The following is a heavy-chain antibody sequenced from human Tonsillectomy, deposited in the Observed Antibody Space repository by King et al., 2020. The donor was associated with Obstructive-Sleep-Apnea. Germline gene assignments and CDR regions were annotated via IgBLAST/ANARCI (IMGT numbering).Heavy chain of an antibody. V-gene: IGHV4-4*02. CDR1: GGSISSNNW. D-gene: IGHD5-12*01. J-gene: IGHJ5*02. Sequence: QLQESGPGLVKPSGTLSLTCAVSGGSISSNNWWSWVRQPPGKGLEWIGEIYHSGSTDYNPSLKSRVTISIDKSKNQFSLKLSSVTAADTAVYYCATRGYSGSDSSDWFDPWGQGTLVTVSS. CDR3: ATRGYSGSDSSDWFDP. CDR2: IYHSGST.